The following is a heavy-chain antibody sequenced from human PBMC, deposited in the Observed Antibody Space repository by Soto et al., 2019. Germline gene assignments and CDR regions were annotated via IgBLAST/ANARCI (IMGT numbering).Heavy chain of an antibody. CDR1: GYTFTSYG. J-gene: IGHJ5*02. D-gene: IGHD2-15*01. CDR2: ISAYNGNT. V-gene: IGHV1-18*01. Sequence: GASVKVSCKASGYTFTSYGISWVRQAPGQGLEWMGWISAYNGNTNYAQKFQGRVTMTTDTSTSTAYMELRSLRSDDTAVYYCARDGYCSDGSCYPWGFDPWGQGTLVTVSS. CDR3: ARDGYCSDGSCYPWGFDP.